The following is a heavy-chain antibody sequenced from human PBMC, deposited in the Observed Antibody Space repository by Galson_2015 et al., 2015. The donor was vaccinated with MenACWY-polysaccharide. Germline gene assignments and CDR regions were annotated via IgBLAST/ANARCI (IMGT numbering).Heavy chain of an antibody. CDR2: TYYRSKWYS. CDR3: ARIHSGSSSDFGY. Sequence: WAISGDSVSSNSGSWHCVRQSPSRGLEWLGRTYYRSKWYSYYGASVKGRITINPDTSKNQFSLQLNSVTPEDTAVYYCARIHSGSSSDFGYWGQGTLVIVSS. J-gene: IGHJ4*02. V-gene: IGHV6-1*01. CDR1: GDSVSSNSGS. D-gene: IGHD6-6*01.